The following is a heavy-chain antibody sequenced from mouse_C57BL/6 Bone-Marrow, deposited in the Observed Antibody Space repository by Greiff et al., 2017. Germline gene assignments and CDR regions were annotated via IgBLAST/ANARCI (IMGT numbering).Heavy chain of an antibody. CDR1: GFNIKDDY. J-gene: IGHJ1*03. CDR2: IDPENGDT. V-gene: IGHV14-4*01. D-gene: IGHD1-1*01. Sequence: VQLQQSGAELVRPGASVKLSCTASGFNIKDDYMHWVKQRPEQGLEWIGWIDPENGDTEYSSKFQGKATITADTASNTAYLQLRSLTAEDTAVYDGTPYYDGRSYGYFDGWGKGTTGTVSS. CDR3: TPYYDGRSYGYFDG.